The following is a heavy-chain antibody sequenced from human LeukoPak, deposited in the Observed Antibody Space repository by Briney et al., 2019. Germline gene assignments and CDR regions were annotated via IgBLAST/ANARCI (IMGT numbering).Heavy chain of an antibody. J-gene: IGHJ4*02. CDR1: GGSFSGYY. Sequence: SETLSLTCAVYGGSFSGYYWSWIRQPPGKRLEWIGEINHSGSTNYNPSLKSRFTISVDTSKNQFSLKLSSVTAADTAVYYCARTRGLRWSYFDYWGQGTLVTVSS. CDR2: INHSGST. D-gene: IGHD4-23*01. CDR3: ARTRGLRWSYFDY. V-gene: IGHV4-34*01.